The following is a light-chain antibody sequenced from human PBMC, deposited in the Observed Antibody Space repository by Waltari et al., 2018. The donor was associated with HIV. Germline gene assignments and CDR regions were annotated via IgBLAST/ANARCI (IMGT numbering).Light chain of an antibody. Sequence: DIHMTQFPSTLSAFLGDRVTITCRASQSVCIWLAWYQHKTGKAPKLLIHKASVLESGVSSRFSGSGSETEFTLIIDSLEPDDFATYYCQQYNTDPSFGQGTRLEMK. CDR3: QQYNTDPS. CDR1: QSVCIW. V-gene: IGKV1-5*03. J-gene: IGKJ5*01. CDR2: KAS.